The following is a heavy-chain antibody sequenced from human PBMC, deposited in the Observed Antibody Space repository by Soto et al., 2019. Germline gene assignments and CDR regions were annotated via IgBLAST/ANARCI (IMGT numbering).Heavy chain of an antibody. CDR2: ISGSGGST. J-gene: IGHJ6*02. D-gene: IGHD1-26*01. Sequence: GGSLRLSCAASGFTFSSYAMSWVRQAPGKGLEWVSAISGSGGSTYYADSVKGRFTISRDNSKNTLYLQMNSLRAEDTAVYYCAKSVEGGSYYYYYGMDVWGQGTTVTVSS. CDR1: GFTFSSYA. CDR3: AKSVEGGSYYYYYGMDV. V-gene: IGHV3-23*01.